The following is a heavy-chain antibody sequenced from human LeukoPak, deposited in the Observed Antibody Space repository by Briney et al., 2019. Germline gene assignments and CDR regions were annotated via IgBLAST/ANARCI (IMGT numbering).Heavy chain of an antibody. V-gene: IGHV3-48*02. CDR1: GFSFTDYP. J-gene: IGHJ4*02. D-gene: IGHD3-9*01. CDR3: AAGQRYAFDY. CDR2: IRTTDEGAKYA. Sequence: GGSLRLSCATSGFSFTDYPMNRVRQAPGKGLEWISNIRTTDEGAKYAYYADSVKGRVTISRDDGKNTLYLHMNSLRDDDTVVYYCAAGQRYAFDYWGQGILVTVSS.